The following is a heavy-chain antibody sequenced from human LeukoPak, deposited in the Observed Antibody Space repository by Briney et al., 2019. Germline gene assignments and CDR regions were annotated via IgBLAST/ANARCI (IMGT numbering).Heavy chain of an antibody. V-gene: IGHV1-2*02. CDR3: ARGGITMIVVATFDY. CDR1: GYTFTGYY. J-gene: IGHJ4*02. CDR2: INPNSGGA. Sequence: ASVKVSCKASGYTFTGYYMHWVRQAPGQGLEWMGWINPNSGGANYAQKFQGRVTMTRDTSISTAYMELIRLRSDDTAVYYCARGGITMIVVATFDYWGQGTLVTVSS. D-gene: IGHD3-22*01.